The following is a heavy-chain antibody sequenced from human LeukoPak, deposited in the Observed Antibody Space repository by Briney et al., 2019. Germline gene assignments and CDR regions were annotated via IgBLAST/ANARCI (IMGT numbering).Heavy chain of an antibody. D-gene: IGHD2-2*01. Sequence: GASVKVSCKASGYTFTSYGISWVRQAPGQGLEWMGGIIPIFGTANYAQKFQGRVTITADESTSTAYMELSSLRSEDTAVYYCARVIQGRYCSSTSCINVPTSGAFDIWGQGTMVTVSS. CDR2: IIPIFGTA. CDR3: ARVIQGRYCSSTSCINVPTSGAFDI. J-gene: IGHJ3*02. CDR1: GYTFTSYG. V-gene: IGHV1-69*13.